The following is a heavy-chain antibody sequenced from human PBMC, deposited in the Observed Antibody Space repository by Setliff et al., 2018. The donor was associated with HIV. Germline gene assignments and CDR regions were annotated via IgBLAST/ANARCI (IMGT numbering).Heavy chain of an antibody. CDR2: IYTSGST. CDR1: GGSISSSY. J-gene: IGHJ6*02. CDR3: VRHLHPRYGIDV. V-gene: IGHV4-4*09. Sequence: ETLSLTCIVSGGSISSSYLSWIRQPPGKGLEWIGYIYTSGSTNYHPSLKSRVTISVDTSKNQFSLKLSSVSVADTAVYYCVRHLHPRYGIDVWGQGTTVTVSS.